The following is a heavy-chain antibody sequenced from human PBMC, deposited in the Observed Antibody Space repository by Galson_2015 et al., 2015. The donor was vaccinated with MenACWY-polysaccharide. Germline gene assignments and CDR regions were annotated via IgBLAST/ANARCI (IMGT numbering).Heavy chain of an antibody. CDR1: GFSFSDYN. J-gene: IGHJ2*01. CDR3: AREFTGDGSSWYYWYFDL. D-gene: IGHD6-13*01. CDR2: ISSSASYI. V-gene: IGHV3-21*01. Sequence: SLRLSCAASGFSFSDYNMNWVRQAPGKGLEWVSIISSSASYIYYADSVKGRFTISRDNAKNSLYLQMNSLRAEDTAIYYCAREFTGDGSSWYYWYFDLWGRGTLVTVSS.